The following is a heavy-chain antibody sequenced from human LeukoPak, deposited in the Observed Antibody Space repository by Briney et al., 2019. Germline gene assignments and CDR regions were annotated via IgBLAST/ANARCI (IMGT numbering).Heavy chain of an antibody. D-gene: IGHD2-15*01. Sequence: ASVKVSCKASGYTFTSYYMHWVRQAPGKGLEWMGGLDPEDGETIYAQKFQGRVTMTEDTSTDTAYMELSSLRSEDTAVYYCATDLKGVAATNSDYWGQGTLVTVSS. CDR1: GYTFTSYY. CDR3: ATDLKGVAATNSDY. V-gene: IGHV1-24*01. J-gene: IGHJ4*02. CDR2: LDPEDGET.